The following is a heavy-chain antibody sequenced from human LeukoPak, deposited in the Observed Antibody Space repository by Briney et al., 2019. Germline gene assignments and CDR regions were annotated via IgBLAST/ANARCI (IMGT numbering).Heavy chain of an antibody. CDR1: GFTFSSYW. D-gene: IGHD6-19*01. CDR2: IKQDGSEK. Sequence: PGGSLRLSCAASGFTFSSYWMSWVRQAPGKGLEWVANIKQDGSEKYYVDSVKGRFTISRDNAKNLLYLQMNSLRAEDTAVYYCARVDSSGWLLIDYWGQGTLVTVSS. V-gene: IGHV3-7*01. J-gene: IGHJ4*02. CDR3: ARVDSSGWLLIDY.